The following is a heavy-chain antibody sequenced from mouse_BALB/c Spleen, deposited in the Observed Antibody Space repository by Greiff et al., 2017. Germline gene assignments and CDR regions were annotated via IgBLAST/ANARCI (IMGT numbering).Heavy chain of an antibody. CDR1: GFTFSSYA. D-gene: IGHD2-1*01. J-gene: IGHJ2*01. CDR2: ISSGGST. V-gene: IGHV5-6-5*01. Sequence: EVKLMESGGGLVKPGGSLKLSCAASGFTFSSYAMSWVRQTPEKRLEWVASISSGGSTYYPDSVKGRFTISRDNARNILYLQMSSLRSEDTAMYYCATTSLDYWGQGTTLTVSS. CDR3: ATTSLDY.